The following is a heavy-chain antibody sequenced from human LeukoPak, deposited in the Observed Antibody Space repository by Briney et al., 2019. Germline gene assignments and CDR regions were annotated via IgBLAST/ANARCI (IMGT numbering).Heavy chain of an antibody. CDR1: GYTFTSYG. CDR3: ASFSRYYDSSGYYLTEGTFDY. D-gene: IGHD3-22*01. Sequence: ASVKVSCKASGYTFTSYGISWVRQAPGQGLEWMGWISAYNGNTNYAQKLQGRVTMTTDTSTSTAYMELSRLRSDDTAVYYCASFSRYYDSSGYYLTEGTFDYWGQGTLVTVSS. J-gene: IGHJ4*02. V-gene: IGHV1-18*01. CDR2: ISAYNGNT.